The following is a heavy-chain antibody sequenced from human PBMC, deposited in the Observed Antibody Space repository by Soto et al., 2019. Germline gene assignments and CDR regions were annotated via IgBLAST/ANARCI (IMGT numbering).Heavy chain of an antibody. D-gene: IGHD3-9*01. CDR3: ARNLHYDILTGYSSYFDY. V-gene: IGHV3-7*01. J-gene: IGHJ4*02. CDR1: GFTFSSYW. Sequence: EVQLVESGGGLVQPGGSQRLSCAASGFTFSSYWMSWVRQAPGKGLEWVANIKQDGSEKYYVDSVKGRFTISRDNAKNSLYLQMNSLRAEDTAVYYCARNLHYDILTGYSSYFDYWGQGTLVTVSS. CDR2: IKQDGSEK.